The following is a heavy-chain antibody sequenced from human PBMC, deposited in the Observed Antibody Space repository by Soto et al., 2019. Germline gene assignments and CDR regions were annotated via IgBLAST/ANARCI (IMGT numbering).Heavy chain of an antibody. CDR2: IKSKTDGGTT. CDR3: TTLGYCSGGSCYSDYYYYGMDI. J-gene: IGHJ6*02. V-gene: IGHV3-15*07. D-gene: IGHD2-15*01. Sequence: PGGSLRLSCAASGFTFSNSWMNWVRQAPGKGLEWVGRIKSKTDGGTTDYAAPVKGRFTISRDDSKNTLYLQMNSLKTEDTAVYYCTTLGYCSGGSCYSDYYYYGMDIWGQGTTLTVSS. CDR1: GFTFSNSW.